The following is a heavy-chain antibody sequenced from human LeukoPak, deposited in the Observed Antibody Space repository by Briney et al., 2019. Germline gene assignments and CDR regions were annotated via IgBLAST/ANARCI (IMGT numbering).Heavy chain of an antibody. Sequence: GGSLRLSCAGSGFTFSTSWMHWVRQAPGQGLVWVSRINSDGSTIDYADSVRGRFTISRDNAKSTLYLQMNSLGAEDTAVYYCARAGYYRFDYWGQGTQVTVSS. D-gene: IGHD2-15*01. CDR1: GFTFSTSW. CDR3: ARAGYYRFDY. V-gene: IGHV3-74*01. CDR2: INSDGSTI. J-gene: IGHJ4*02.